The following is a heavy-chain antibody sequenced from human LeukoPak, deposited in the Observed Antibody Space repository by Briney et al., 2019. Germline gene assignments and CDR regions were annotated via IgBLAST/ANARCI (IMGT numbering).Heavy chain of an antibody. J-gene: IGHJ6*03. CDR1: GFTFSDYY. D-gene: IGHD6-6*01. V-gene: IGHV3-23*01. CDR2: ISGSGGST. Sequence: GGSLRLSCAASGFTFSDYYMSWIRQAPGKGLEWVSAISGSGGSTYYADSVKGRFTISRDNSKNTLYLQMNSLRAEDTAVYYCAKVPSPYYYYYYMDVWGKGTTVTISS. CDR3: AKVPSPYYYYYYMDV.